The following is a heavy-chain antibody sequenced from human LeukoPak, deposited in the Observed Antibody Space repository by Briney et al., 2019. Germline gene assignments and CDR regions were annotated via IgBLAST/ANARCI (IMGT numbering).Heavy chain of an antibody. J-gene: IGHJ4*02. Sequence: GGSLRLSCAASGFTVSHNYMSWVRQDPGKGLEWVSVIYSGGSTNYADSVKGRFTISRDNSKNTLYLQMNSLRAEDTAVYYCARDLSGPLDYWGQGTLVSVSS. D-gene: IGHD5-12*01. CDR3: ARDLSGPLDY. CDR2: IYSGGST. V-gene: IGHV3-66*01. CDR1: GFTVSHNY.